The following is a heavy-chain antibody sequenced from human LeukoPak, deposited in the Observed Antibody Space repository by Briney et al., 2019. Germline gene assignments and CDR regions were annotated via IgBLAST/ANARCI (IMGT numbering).Heavy chain of an antibody. V-gene: IGHV4-4*07. CDR1: GGSISTYY. Sequence: PSETLSLTCTVSGGSISTYYWSWIRQPAGKGLEWIGRISASGNTDYNPSLKSRVTMSVDTSKHQLSLKLSSVTAADTAVYYCARAAWHFDLWGRGTLVTVSS. J-gene: IGHJ2*01. CDR3: ARAAWHFDL. CDR2: ISASGNT.